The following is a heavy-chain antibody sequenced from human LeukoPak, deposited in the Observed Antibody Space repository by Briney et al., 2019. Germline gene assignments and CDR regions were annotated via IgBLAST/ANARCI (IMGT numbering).Heavy chain of an antibody. D-gene: IGHD6-13*01. CDR3: AREPDSSSWYRVSSPTYYFDY. V-gene: IGHV4-61*02. J-gene: IGHJ4*02. CDR1: GGSISSNSYY. Sequence: SETLSLTCAVSGGSISSNSYYWGWIRQPAGKGLEWIGRIYTSGSTNYNPSLKGRVTMSVDTSKSQFSLKLSSVTAADTAVYYCAREPDSSSWYRVSSPTYYFDYWGQGTLVTVSS. CDR2: IYTSGST.